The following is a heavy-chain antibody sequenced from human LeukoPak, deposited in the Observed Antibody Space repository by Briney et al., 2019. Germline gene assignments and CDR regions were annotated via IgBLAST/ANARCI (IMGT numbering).Heavy chain of an antibody. D-gene: IGHD3-16*02. CDR2: VHYSGSA. Sequence: SETLSLTCAVYGGSFSGYYWSWIRQPPGKGLEWIGEVHYSGSANYNPSLKSRVTISVDTSKNQFSLTLTSVTAADTAVYYCARTLYSYDYVWGSYRNNWFDPWGQGTLVTVSS. V-gene: IGHV4-34*01. CDR3: ARTLYSYDYVWGSYRNNWFDP. CDR1: GGSFSGYY. J-gene: IGHJ5*02.